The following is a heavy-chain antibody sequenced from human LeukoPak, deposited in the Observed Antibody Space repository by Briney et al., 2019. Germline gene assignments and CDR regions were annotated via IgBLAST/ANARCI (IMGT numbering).Heavy chain of an antibody. CDR1: GGSFSGYY. CDR3: ARGLRGYSYGQDY. D-gene: IGHD5-18*01. V-gene: IGHV4-34*01. CDR2: INHSEST. J-gene: IGHJ4*02. Sequence: PSETLSLTCAVYGGSFSGYYWSWIRQPPGKGLEWIGEINHSESTNYSPSLKSRVTMSVDTSKNQFSLKLSSVTAADTAVYYCARGLRGYSYGQDYWGQGTLVTVSS.